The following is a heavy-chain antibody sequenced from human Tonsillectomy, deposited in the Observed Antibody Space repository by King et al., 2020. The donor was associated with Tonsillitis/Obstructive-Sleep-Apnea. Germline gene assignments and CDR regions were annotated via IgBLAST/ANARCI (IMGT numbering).Heavy chain of an antibody. Sequence: VQLVESGGGLVQPGGSLRLSCAASGFTFSSYWMSWVRQAPGKGLEWVANIKQDGSGKYYVDSVKGRFTISRDNAKNSLFLQMNSLRAEDTAVYYCARVEEEQWLASFDYWGQGTLVTVSS. CDR2: IKQDGSGK. CDR1: GFTFSSYW. J-gene: IGHJ4*02. D-gene: IGHD6-19*01. CDR3: ARVEEEQWLASFDY. V-gene: IGHV3-7*01.